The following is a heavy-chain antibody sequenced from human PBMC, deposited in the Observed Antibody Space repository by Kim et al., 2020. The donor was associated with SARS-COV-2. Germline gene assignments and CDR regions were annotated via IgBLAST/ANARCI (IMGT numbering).Heavy chain of an antibody. Sequence: GGSLRLSCAASGFTVSSNYMSWLRQAPGKGLEWLSVIYSGDKTYYVESVKGRLTIPRDNSKNTLYLQMSSLRVEDTAVYYCATNLAAAGVVWGQGTLVTV. CDR2: IYSGDKT. D-gene: IGHD6-13*01. J-gene: IGHJ4*02. CDR1: GFTVSSNY. CDR3: ATNLAAAGVV. V-gene: IGHV3-66*01.